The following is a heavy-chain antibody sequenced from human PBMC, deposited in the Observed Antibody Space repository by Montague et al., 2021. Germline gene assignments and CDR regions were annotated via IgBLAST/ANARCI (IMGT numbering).Heavy chain of an antibody. CDR2: IGDSGRNT. V-gene: IGHV3-23*01. CDR1: GFTFGSSA. Sequence: SLRLSCAASGFTFGSSAMSWVRQAPGKGLEWVSSIGDSGRNTYYADSVKGRFTVSRGNSKNTLYLQMNSLSPEDTAVYYCAKRMAIYKQLYYFDYWGQGALVTVSS. D-gene: IGHD5-24*01. J-gene: IGHJ4*02. CDR3: AKRMAIYKQLYYFDY.